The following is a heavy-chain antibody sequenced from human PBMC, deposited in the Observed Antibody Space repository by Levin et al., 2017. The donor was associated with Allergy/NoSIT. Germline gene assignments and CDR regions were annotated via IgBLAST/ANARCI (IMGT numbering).Heavy chain of an antibody. D-gene: IGHD6-13*01. J-gene: IGHJ4*02. CDR3: ARVYGTWYVGVY. CDR2: ISSSSSSI. Sequence: GGSLRLSCAASGFTFSSYSMNWVRQAPGKGLEWVSSISSSSSSIYYADSVKGRFTISRDNAKNSLYLQMNSLRAEDTALYYCARVYGTWYVGVYWGQGTLVTVSS. V-gene: IGHV3-21*01. CDR1: GFTFSSYS.